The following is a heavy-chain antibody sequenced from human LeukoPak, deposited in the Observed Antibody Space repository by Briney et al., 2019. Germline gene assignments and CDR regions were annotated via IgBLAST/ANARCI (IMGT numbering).Heavy chain of an antibody. CDR2: IYYRRST. Sequence: SETLSLTCTVSGXSISSYYWSWIRQPPGKGLEWIGYIYYRRSTYYNPSLKSRATISVDPSENQFSLKLSSVTAADTAVYYCARGPIVATTNTPFDYWGQGTLVTVSS. CDR1: GXSISSYY. D-gene: IGHD5-12*01. CDR3: ARGPIVATTNTPFDY. V-gene: IGHV4-30-4*01. J-gene: IGHJ4*02.